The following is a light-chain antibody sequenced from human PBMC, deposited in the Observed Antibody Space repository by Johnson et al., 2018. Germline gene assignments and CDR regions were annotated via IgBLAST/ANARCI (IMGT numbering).Light chain of an antibody. V-gene: IGLV1-51*02. CDR2: ENN. Sequence: QSVLTQPPSVSAAPGQKVTISCSGSSSNIGNNYVSWYQQLPGTAPKLLIYENNKRPSGIPDRFSGSKSGTSATLGLTGLQTGDAADYYCGTWDSSPSAGNVFVTGTKVTVL. CDR1: SSNIGNNY. J-gene: IGLJ1*01. CDR3: GTWDSSPSAGNV.